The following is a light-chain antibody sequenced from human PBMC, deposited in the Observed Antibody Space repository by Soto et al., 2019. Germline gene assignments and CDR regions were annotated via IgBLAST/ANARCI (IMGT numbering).Light chain of an antibody. CDR2: DAV. CDR1: QSVSSY. CDR3: QQRSNWSIT. Sequence: ETVLTQSPATLSLSPGERATLSCRASQSVSSYLAWYQQKPGQAPRLLIYDAVNRATGIPARFSGSGSGTDFTLTISSLEPEDFAVYYCQQRSNWSITFGQGTRLEIK. V-gene: IGKV3-11*01. J-gene: IGKJ5*01.